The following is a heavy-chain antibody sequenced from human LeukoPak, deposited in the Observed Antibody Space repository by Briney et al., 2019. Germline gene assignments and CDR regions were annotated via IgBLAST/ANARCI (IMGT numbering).Heavy chain of an antibody. CDR2: ISAYNGNT. V-gene: IGHV1-18*01. J-gene: IGHJ4*02. D-gene: IGHD6-19*01. CDR1: GYTFTSYG. Sequence: AASVKVSCKASGYTFTSYGISWVRQAPGQGLEWMGWISAYNGNTNYAQKLQGRVTMTTDTSTSTAYMELRSLRSDDTAVYYCARDRLSIAVAGGGDYWGQGTLVTVSS. CDR3: ARDRLSIAVAGGGDY.